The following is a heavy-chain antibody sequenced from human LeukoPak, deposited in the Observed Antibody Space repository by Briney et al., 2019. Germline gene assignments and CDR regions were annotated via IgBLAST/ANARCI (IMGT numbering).Heavy chain of an antibody. CDR3: VKLGYYDILTGHFDY. J-gene: IGHJ4*02. CDR2: ISSNGGST. D-gene: IGHD3-9*01. Sequence: GGSLRLSCSASGFTFSSYAMHWVRQAPGKGLEYVSVISSNGGSTYNADSVKGRFTISRDNSKNTLYLQMSSLRAEDTAVYYCVKLGYYDILTGHFDYWGQGTLVTVSS. V-gene: IGHV3-64D*06. CDR1: GFTFSSYA.